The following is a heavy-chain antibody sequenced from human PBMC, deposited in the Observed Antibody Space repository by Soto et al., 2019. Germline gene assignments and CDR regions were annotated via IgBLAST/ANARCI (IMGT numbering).Heavy chain of an antibody. CDR2: IYWDDDK. Sequence: QITLKESGPTLVKPTQTLTLTGTFSGFSLSTSGVGVGWIRQPPGKALEWLALIYWDDDKRYSPSLKCRLNITKDTSKNQVVLTMTNTDPVDTATSYCAHRGGRIGTMVRGVTGWFGPWGQGTLVTVSS. D-gene: IGHD3-10*01. CDR3: AHRGGRIGTMVRGVTGWFGP. J-gene: IGHJ5*01. V-gene: IGHV2-5*02. CDR1: GFSLSTSGVG.